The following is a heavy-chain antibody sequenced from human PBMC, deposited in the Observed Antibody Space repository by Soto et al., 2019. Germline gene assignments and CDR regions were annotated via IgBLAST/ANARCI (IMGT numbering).Heavy chain of an antibody. D-gene: IGHD1-1*01. CDR2: IWHDGKNK. Sequence: QVQVVESGGGVVQPGRSLRLSCAASGFTFSNYGMHWVRQAPGKGLEWVAVIWHDGKNKYYADSVKGRFTISRDNSKNTLDLQMNSLTVEDTAVYYCARDPGNDEPIDYWGQGTLVTVSS. J-gene: IGHJ4*02. CDR1: GFTFSNYG. V-gene: IGHV3-33*01. CDR3: ARDPGNDEPIDY.